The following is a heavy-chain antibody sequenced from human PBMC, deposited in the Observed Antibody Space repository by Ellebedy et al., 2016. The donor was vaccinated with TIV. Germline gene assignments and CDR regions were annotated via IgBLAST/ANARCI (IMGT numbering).Heavy chain of an antibody. CDR1: GDSVPSHSAA. Sequence: SQTLSLTCSIPGDSVPSHSAAWNWVTPSPPRGLEWPGRTYYTSKWFTNYAPSVQGRITINPATSKNQFSLQLNSMTPEETAVYYCARYYSVSRIFDFWGQGTLVTVSS. J-gene: IGHJ4*02. D-gene: IGHD4-11*01. V-gene: IGHV6-1*01. CDR2: TYYTSKWFT. CDR3: ARYYSVSRIFDF.